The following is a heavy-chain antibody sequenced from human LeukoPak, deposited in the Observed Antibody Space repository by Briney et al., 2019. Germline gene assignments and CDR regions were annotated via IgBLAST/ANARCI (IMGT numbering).Heavy chain of an antibody. D-gene: IGHD2-15*01. CDR2: INPNSGGT. V-gene: IGHV1-2*02. Sequence: ASVKVSCKASGYTFTGNYMHWVRQAPGQGLEWMGWINPNSGGTNYAQKFQGRVTMTRDTSISTAYMELSRLRSDDTAVYYCARDIVVVVAATRSNWFDPWGQGTLVTVSS. CDR1: GYTFTGNY. CDR3: ARDIVVVVAATRSNWFDP. J-gene: IGHJ5*02.